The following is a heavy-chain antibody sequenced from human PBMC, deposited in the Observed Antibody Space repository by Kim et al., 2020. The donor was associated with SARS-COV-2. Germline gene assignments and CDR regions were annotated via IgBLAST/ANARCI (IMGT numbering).Heavy chain of an antibody. CDR3: ARDKWLDY. V-gene: IGHV3-30*01. D-gene: IGHD3-22*01. Sequence: GSNKYYADSVKGRFTISRDNSKNTLYLQMISLRTEDTAVYYCARDKWLDYWGQGTLVTVSS. J-gene: IGHJ4*02. CDR2: GSNK.